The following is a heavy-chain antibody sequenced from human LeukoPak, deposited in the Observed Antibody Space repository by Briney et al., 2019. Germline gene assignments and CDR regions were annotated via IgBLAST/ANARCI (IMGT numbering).Heavy chain of an antibody. CDR1: GFTFSNYA. Sequence: GGSLRLSCAASGFTFSNYAMSWVRQAPGKGLEWVSAISGSGGSTYYADSVKGRFTISRDNSKNTLYLQMNSLRAEDTAVYYCAKDRGAAAGRAVFDYWGQGTLVTVSS. CDR2: ISGSGGST. D-gene: IGHD6-13*01. CDR3: AKDRGAAAGRAVFDY. V-gene: IGHV3-23*01. J-gene: IGHJ4*02.